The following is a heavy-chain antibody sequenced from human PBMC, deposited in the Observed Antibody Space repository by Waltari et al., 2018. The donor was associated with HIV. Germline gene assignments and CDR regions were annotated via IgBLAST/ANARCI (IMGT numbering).Heavy chain of an antibody. Sequence: EVQLVESGGDLVQPGGSLRLSCGPSGFTFSHYWMGWVRQAPGQGLEWVATIKEDGSEKHYVASVKGRFTISRDNPKNAMYLQMNSLRAEDTAVYYCVRNSAVRHADSWGRGILVTVSS. CDR3: VRNSAVRHADS. J-gene: IGHJ5*02. CDR1: GFTFSHYW. D-gene: IGHD6-6*01. V-gene: IGHV3-7*03. CDR2: IKEDGSEK.